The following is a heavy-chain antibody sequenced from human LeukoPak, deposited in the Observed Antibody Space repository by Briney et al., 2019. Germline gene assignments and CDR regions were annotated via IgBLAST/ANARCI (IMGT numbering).Heavy chain of an antibody. J-gene: IGHJ4*02. V-gene: IGHV4-31*03. Sequence: SETLSLTCTVSGGSISSGGYYWSWIRQHPGKGLEWIGYIYYSGSTYYNPSLKSRVTISVDTSKNQFSLKLSSVTAAVTAVYYCATAARPDFFDYWGQGTLVTVSS. CDR1: GGSISSGGYY. D-gene: IGHD6-6*01. CDR3: ATAARPDFFDY. CDR2: IYYSGST.